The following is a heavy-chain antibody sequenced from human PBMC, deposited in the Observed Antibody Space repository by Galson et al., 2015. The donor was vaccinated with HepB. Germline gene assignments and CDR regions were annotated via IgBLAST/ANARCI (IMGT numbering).Heavy chain of an antibody. CDR1: GYTFTSYG. V-gene: IGHV1-18*01. D-gene: IGHD6-19*01. CDR3: TRGRPRTVVAGQLRFDP. Sequence: SVKVSCKASGYTFTSYGVTWVRQAPGQGLEWMGWISPYNGNTNYAEKFQDRVTLTTDTSTNTAYMELRSLKLDDAAMYYCTRGRPRTVVAGQLRFDPWGQGTLVTVSS. J-gene: IGHJ5*02. CDR2: ISPYNGNT.